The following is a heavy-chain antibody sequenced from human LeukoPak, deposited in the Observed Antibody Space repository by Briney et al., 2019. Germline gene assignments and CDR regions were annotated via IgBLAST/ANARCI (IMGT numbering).Heavy chain of an antibody. Sequence: GGSLRLSCAASGFTFSNAWMSWVRQAPGKGLEWVGRIKSKTDGGTTDYAAPVKGRFTISRDDSTNTLYLQMNSLKNEDTAVYYCTTDRVYSSGWSWGQGTLVTVSS. J-gene: IGHJ5*02. V-gene: IGHV3-15*01. D-gene: IGHD6-19*01. CDR2: IKSKTDGGTT. CDR1: GFTFSNAW. CDR3: TTDRVYSSGWS.